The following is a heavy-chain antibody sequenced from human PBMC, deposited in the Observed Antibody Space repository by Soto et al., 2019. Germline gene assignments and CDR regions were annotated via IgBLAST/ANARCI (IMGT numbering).Heavy chain of an antibody. CDR2: LGAYNGNT. J-gene: IGHJ4*02. Sequence: QVQLVQSGAEVKKPGASVKVSCKVSGYTFTNYGINWVRQAPGQGLEWMGWLGAYNGNTNYAQKLRDRVTMTTDTSTITAYMELRSLRSDDTAVYYFARDVGHYFDGSGYKIFFDYWGQGTLVTISS. CDR3: ARDVGHYFDGSGYKIFFDY. V-gene: IGHV1-18*01. CDR1: GYTFTNYG. D-gene: IGHD3-22*01.